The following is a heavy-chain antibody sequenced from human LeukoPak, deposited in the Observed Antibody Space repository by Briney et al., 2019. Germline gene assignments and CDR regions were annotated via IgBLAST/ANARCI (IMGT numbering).Heavy chain of an antibody. V-gene: IGHV3-23*01. CDR2: ISGSGGRT. J-gene: IGHJ4*02. CDR3: AKTGGIVVVPAAIRYCYFDY. Sequence: TGGSLRLSCAASGFTFSSYAMSWVRQAPGKGLEWVSAISGSGGRTYHPHPLKARFTISIDNPKNPLYLQMNSLRAEDTAVYYCAKTGGIVVVPAAIRYCYFDYWGQGTLVTVSS. D-gene: IGHD2-2*01. CDR1: GFTFSSYA.